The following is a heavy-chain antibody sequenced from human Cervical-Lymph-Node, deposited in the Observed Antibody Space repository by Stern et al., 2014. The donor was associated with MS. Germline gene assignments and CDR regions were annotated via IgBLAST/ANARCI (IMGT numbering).Heavy chain of an antibody. CDR1: GGTFSSYA. J-gene: IGHJ3*02. V-gene: IGHV1-69*06. D-gene: IGHD7-27*01. CDR3: ARDETGVAFDI. Sequence: VQLVQSGADVKKPGSSVKVSCKASGGTFSSYAINWVRQAPGQVLEWMGGTIPFCGTAHYAQQFQGRVTISADKSTSTVYMELNSLRSDDTAVYYCARDETGVAFDIWGQGTMVTVSS. CDR2: TIPFCGTA.